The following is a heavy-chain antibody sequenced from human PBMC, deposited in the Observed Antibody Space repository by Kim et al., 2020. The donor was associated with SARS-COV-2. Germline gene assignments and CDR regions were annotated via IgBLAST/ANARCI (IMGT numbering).Heavy chain of an antibody. D-gene: IGHD3-22*01. CDR2: IYYSGST. J-gene: IGHJ4*02. CDR1: GGSISSGGYY. CDR3: ARWHYDSSGYDY. V-gene: IGHV4-31*03. Sequence: SETLSLTCTVSGGSISSGGYYWSWIRQHPGKGLEWIGYIYYSGSTYYNPSLKSRVTISVDTSKNQFSLKLSSVTAADTAVYYCARWHYDSSGYDYWGQGTLVTVSS.